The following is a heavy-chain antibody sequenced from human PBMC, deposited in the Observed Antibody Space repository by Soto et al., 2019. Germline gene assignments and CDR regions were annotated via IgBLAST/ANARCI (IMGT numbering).Heavy chain of an antibody. J-gene: IGHJ4*02. D-gene: IGHD3-22*01. CDR3: ARVDSSGSYFDS. Sequence: QVQLQESGPGLVKPSETLSLTCTVSGGSISSYYWSWIRQPPGKGLEWIAYIYYTGSTNYNPSLKSRVTLSADTSKNQFSLKLSSVPAADTAMYYCARVDSSGSYFDSWGQGTLVTVSS. CDR1: GGSISSYY. V-gene: IGHV4-59*01. CDR2: IYYTGST.